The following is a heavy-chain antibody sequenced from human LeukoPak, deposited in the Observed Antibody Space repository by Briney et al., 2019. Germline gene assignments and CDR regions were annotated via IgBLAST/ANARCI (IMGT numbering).Heavy chain of an antibody. J-gene: IGHJ4*02. Sequence: ASVKVSCKASGGTFSSYAISWARQAPGQGLEWMGGIIPIFGTANYAQKFQGRVTITADESTSTAYLQWSSLKASDTAMYYCARGRLSYCGGDCYSGYFDYWGQGTLVTVSS. CDR3: ARGRLSYCGGDCYSGYFDY. CDR2: IIPIFGTA. CDR1: GGTFSSYA. D-gene: IGHD2-21*02. V-gene: IGHV1-69*13.